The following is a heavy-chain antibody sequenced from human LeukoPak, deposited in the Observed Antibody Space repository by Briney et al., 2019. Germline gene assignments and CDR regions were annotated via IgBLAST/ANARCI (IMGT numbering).Heavy chain of an antibody. CDR2: ISYDGSNK. CDR1: GFTFSSYG. Sequence: PGGSLRLSCAASGFTFSSYGMHWVRQAPGKGLEWVAVISYDGSNKYYADSVKGRFTISRDNSKNTLYLQMNSLRAEDTAVYYCARGPHKAITMVRGVIGYWGQGTLVTVSS. D-gene: IGHD3-10*01. CDR3: ARGPHKAITMVRGVIGY. J-gene: IGHJ4*02. V-gene: IGHV3-30*03.